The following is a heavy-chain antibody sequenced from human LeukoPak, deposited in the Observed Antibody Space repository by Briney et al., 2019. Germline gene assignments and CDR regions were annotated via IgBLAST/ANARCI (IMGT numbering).Heavy chain of an antibody. J-gene: IGHJ4*02. Sequence: PSETLSLTCTVSGGSISSSSYYWGWIRQPPGKGLEWIGSIYYSGSTYYNPSLKSRVTISVDASKNQFSLKLSSVTAADTAVYYCARDMRSSDYFAYFDYWGQGTLGTVSS. CDR1: GGSISSSSYY. V-gene: IGHV4-39*07. D-gene: IGHD3-22*01. CDR3: ARDMRSSDYFAYFDY. CDR2: IYYSGST.